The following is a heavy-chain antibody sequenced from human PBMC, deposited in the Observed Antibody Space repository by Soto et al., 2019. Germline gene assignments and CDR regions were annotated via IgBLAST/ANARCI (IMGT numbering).Heavy chain of an antibody. V-gene: IGHV4-39*01. CDR2: IYYSGST. CDR3: ASQSITMVRGVIVVCFDP. CDR1: GGSISSSSYY. Sequence: SETLSLTCTVSGGSISSSSYYWGWIRQPPGKGLEWIGSIYYSGSTYYNPSLKSRVTISVDTSKNQFSLKLSSVTATDTAVYYCASQSITMVRGVIVVCFDPWRQGTLVTVSS. D-gene: IGHD3-10*01. J-gene: IGHJ5*02.